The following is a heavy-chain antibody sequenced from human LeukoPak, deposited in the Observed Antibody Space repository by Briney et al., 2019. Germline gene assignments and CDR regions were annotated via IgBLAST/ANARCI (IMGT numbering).Heavy chain of an antibody. Sequence: SQPLSLTCTVSGGSISSGGYYWSWIRQHPGKGLEWIGYIYYGGSTYYNPSLKSRVTISVDTSKNQFSLKLSSVTAADTAVYYCARVGNWNVDRFFDYWGQGTLVTVSS. CDR1: GGSISSGGYY. D-gene: IGHD1-20*01. CDR3: ARVGNWNVDRFFDY. V-gene: IGHV4-31*03. J-gene: IGHJ4*02. CDR2: IYYGGST.